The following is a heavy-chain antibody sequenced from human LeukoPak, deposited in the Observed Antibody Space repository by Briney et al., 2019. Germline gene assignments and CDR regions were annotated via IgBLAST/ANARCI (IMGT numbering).Heavy chain of an antibody. J-gene: IGHJ4*02. D-gene: IGHD3-22*01. CDR1: GGSISSSSYY. CDR2: IYYSGST. V-gene: IGHV4-39*07. Sequence: SETLCVTCTVSGGSISSSSYYWGWIRQPPGKGLEWIGSIYYSGSTYYNPSLKSRVTISVDTSKNQFSLKLSSVTAADTAVYYCARVYYDSSGRSFDYWGQGTLVTVSS. CDR3: ARVYYDSSGRSFDY.